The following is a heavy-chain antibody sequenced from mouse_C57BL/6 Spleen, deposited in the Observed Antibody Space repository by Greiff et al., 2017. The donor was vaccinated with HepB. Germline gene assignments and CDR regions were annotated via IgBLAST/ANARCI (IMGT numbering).Heavy chain of an antibody. J-gene: IGHJ4*01. CDR2: IHPNSGST. V-gene: IGHV1-64*01. CDR1: GYTFTSYW. D-gene: IGHD4-1*01. Sequence: QVQLQQSGAELVKPGASVKLSCKASGYTFTSYWMHWVKQRPGQGLEWIGMIHPNSGSTNYNEKFKSKATLTVDKSSSTAYMQLSSLTSEDSAVYYCAGHWDDYYAMDYWGQGTSVTVSS. CDR3: AGHWDDYYAMDY.